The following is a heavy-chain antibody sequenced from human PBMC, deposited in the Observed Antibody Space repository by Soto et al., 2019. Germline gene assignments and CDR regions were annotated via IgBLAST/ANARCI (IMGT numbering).Heavy chain of an antibody. CDR3: AWGLVDCSGGSCSVGAFDI. CDR2: IYYSGST. V-gene: IGHV4-59*01. CDR1: GGSISSYY. D-gene: IGHD2-15*01. Sequence: SETLSLTCTVSGGSISSYYWSWIRQPPGKGLERIGYIYYSGSTNYNPSLKSRVTISVDTSKNQFSLKLSSVTAADTAVYYCAWGLVDCSGGSCSVGAFDIWVQGTMVTVS. J-gene: IGHJ3*02.